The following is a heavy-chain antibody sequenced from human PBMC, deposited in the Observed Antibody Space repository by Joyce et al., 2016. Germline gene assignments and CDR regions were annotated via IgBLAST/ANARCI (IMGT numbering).Heavy chain of an antibody. CDR1: GLTFSSHW. Sequence: AASGLTFSSHWMSWVRQAPGKGLEWVANINPVGSKNNYADSVKCRFIISRDNAKNSLYVQMHSLRAEDTAVYYCAREFKWNWDFWGQGTLVTVSS. CDR2: INPVGSKN. CDR3: AREFKWNWDF. J-gene: IGHJ4*02. D-gene: IGHD1-1*01. V-gene: IGHV3-7*04.